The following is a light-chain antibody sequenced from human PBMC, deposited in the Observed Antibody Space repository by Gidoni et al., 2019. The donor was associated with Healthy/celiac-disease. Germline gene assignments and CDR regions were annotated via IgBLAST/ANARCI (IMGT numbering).Light chain of an antibody. CDR3: QQYNNWPPG. V-gene: IGKV3-15*01. J-gene: IGKJ3*01. CDR2: GAS. Sequence: EIEMTQSPATLSVSPGERATLSCRASQSVSSKLAWYQQKPGQAPRLLIYGASTRATGIHARFSGSGSGTEFTLTISSLQSEDFAVYYCQQYNNWPPGFGPGTKVDIK. CDR1: QSVSSK.